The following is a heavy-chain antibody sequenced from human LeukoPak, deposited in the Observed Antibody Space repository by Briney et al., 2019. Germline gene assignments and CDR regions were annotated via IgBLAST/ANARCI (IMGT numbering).Heavy chain of an antibody. CDR3: ARLPAARLISGAFDI. V-gene: IGHV4-59*01. J-gene: IGHJ3*02. Sequence: SETLSLTCTVSGASMTTYYWSWIRQPPGKGLEWVAYIYSSGSTNYNPSLKSRLTISIDTSKKQFSLKMSSVTAADTALYYCARLPAARLISGAFDIWGQGTMVTVSP. CDR2: IYSSGST. D-gene: IGHD1-20*01. CDR1: GASMTTYY.